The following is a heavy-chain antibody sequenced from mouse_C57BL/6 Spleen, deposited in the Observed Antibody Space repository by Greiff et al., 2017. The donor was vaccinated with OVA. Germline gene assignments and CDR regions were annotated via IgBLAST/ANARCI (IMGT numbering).Heavy chain of an antibody. J-gene: IGHJ1*03. D-gene: IGHD1-1*01. CDR1: GFTFSDFY. CDR2: SRNKANDYTT. Sequence: EVKLVESGGGLVQSGRSLRLSCATSGFTFSDFYMEWVRQAPGKGLEWIAASRNKANDYTTEYSASVKGRFIVSRDTSQSILYLQMNALRAEDTAIYYCARDALYYYGSSYSYFDVWGTGTTVTVSS. V-gene: IGHV7-1*01. CDR3: ARDALYYYGSSYSYFDV.